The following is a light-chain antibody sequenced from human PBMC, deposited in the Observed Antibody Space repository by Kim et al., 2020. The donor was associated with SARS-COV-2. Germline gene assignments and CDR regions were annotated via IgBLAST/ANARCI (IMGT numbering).Light chain of an antibody. CDR3: ATWDDSLSGWV. CDR1: SSNIGSNY. CDR2: RNN. V-gene: IGLV1-47*01. J-gene: IGLJ3*02. Sequence: GTRVSISCSGSSSNIGSNYVYWYQQLPGTAPKLVLYRNNQRPSGVPDRFSGSTSGTSASLAISGLRSEDEADYYCATWDDSLSGWVFGGGTQLTVL.